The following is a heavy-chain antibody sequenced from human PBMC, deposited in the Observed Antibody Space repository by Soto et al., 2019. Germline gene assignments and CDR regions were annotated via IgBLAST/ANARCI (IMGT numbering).Heavy chain of an antibody. CDR1: GYSFTSYW. J-gene: IGHJ6*02. Sequence: GESLKISCKGSGYSFTSYWIGWVRQMPGKGLEWMGIIYPGDSDTRYSPSFQGQVTISADKSISTAYLQWSSLKASDTAMYYCARAAVLRFLEWLPAISANGMDVWGQGTTVTVSS. CDR3: ARAAVLRFLEWLPAISANGMDV. D-gene: IGHD3-3*01. V-gene: IGHV5-51*01. CDR2: IYPGDSDT.